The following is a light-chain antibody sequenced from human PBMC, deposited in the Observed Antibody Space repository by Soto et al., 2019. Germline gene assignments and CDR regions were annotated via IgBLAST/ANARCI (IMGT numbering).Light chain of an antibody. CDR2: ANN. V-gene: IGLV1-40*01. J-gene: IGLJ1*01. Sequence: QSVLTQPPSVSGAPGQRVTISCTGSRSNIGAGYDVHWYQQLPGTAPKLLIYANNIRPSGVPGRFSGSKSGTSASLAITGLQAEDEADYYCQPYDSSLSGYVFGKGTKVTVL. CDR1: RSNIGAGYD. CDR3: QPYDSSLSGYV.